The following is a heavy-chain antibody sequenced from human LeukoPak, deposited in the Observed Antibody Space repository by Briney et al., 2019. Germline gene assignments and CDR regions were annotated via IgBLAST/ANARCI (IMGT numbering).Heavy chain of an antibody. D-gene: IGHD6-19*01. CDR3: ARVGSGWYGGYYYMDV. V-gene: IGHV4-4*07. Sequence: SETLSLTCTVSGGSISSYYWSWIRQPAGKGLEWIGRIYTSGSTNYNPSLMSRVTMSVDTSKNQFSLKLSSVTAADTAVYYCARVGSGWYGGYYYMDVWGKGTTVTVSS. CDR1: GGSISSYY. J-gene: IGHJ6*03. CDR2: IYTSGST.